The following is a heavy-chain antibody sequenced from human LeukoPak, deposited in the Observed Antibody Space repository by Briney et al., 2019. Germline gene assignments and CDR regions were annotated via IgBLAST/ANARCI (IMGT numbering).Heavy chain of an antibody. V-gene: IGHV3-7*01. CDR2: IKQDGSKK. J-gene: IGHJ4*02. D-gene: IGHD3-22*01. CDR1: GFPFSSYW. Sequence: PGGSLRLSCVASGFPFSSYWMTWVRQAPGKGLEWVANIKQDGSKKSYADSVKGRFTISRDNSKNTLYLQMNSLRAEDTAVYYCARGFDDSSGYYRDYWGQGTLVTVSS. CDR3: ARGFDDSSGYYRDY.